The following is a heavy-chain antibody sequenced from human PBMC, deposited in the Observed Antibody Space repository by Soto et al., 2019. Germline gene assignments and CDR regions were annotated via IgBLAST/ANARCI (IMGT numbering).Heavy chain of an antibody. J-gene: IGHJ4*02. Sequence: ASVKVSCKASGYTFTSYGISWVLQAPGQGLEWMGWISAFNGNTNYAQKLQGRVTMTTDESTSTAYMELSSLRSEDTAVYYCARSVSSGYPWVPDYWGQGTLVTVSS. CDR3: ARSVSSGYPWVPDY. D-gene: IGHD3-22*01. V-gene: IGHV1-18*04. CDR1: GYTFTSYG. CDR2: ISAFNGNT.